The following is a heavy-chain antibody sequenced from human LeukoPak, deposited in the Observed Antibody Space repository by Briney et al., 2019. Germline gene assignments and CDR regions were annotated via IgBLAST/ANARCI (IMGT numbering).Heavy chain of an antibody. Sequence: GGSLRLSCAASGFTFSSYAMHWVRQAPGKGLEWVAVISYDGSNKYYADSVKGRFTISRDNSKNTLYLQMNSLRAEDTAVYYCARDWVFGVVTHSYYFDYWGQGTLVTVSS. J-gene: IGHJ4*02. CDR2: ISYDGSNK. D-gene: IGHD3-3*01. V-gene: IGHV3-30-3*01. CDR1: GFTFSSYA. CDR3: ARDWVFGVVTHSYYFDY.